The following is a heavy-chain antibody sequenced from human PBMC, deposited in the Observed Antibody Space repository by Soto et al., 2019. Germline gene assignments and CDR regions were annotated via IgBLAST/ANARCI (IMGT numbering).Heavy chain of an antibody. CDR1: GFTFSTSA. V-gene: IGHV3-21*05. D-gene: IGHD3-10*01. Sequence: PGGSLGLSCAASGFTFSTSAMSWVRQAPGKGLEWVSYITTTVDYIFYADSVKGRFTISRDNAKNSLYLQMNSLRVEDTAVYYCAREWFGEYFWGQGTLVTVSS. J-gene: IGHJ1*01. CDR2: ITTTVDYI. CDR3: AREWFGEYF.